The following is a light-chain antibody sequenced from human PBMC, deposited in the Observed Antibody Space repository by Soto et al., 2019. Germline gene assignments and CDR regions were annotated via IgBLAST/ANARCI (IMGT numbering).Light chain of an antibody. J-gene: IGKJ4*01. CDR1: QGISSY. CDR3: QQLNSYPPT. V-gene: IGKV1-9*01. CDR2: AAS. Sequence: DIQLTQSPSFLCASVGDRVTITCRASQGISSYLAWYQQKPGKAPKLLIYAASTSQSGVPSRFSGGGSGTEFTLTISSLQPEDFATYYCQQLNSYPPTFGGGTKVDIK.